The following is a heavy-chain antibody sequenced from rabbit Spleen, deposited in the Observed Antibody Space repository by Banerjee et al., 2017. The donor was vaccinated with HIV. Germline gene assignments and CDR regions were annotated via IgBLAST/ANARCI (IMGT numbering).Heavy chain of an antibody. Sequence: QEQLVESGGGLVKPGASLTLTCTASGFSFSRSYDMCWVRQAPGKGLEWIVCIDTGSSGFTYFASWAKGRFTISKTSSTTVTLQMTSLTVADTATYFCARDAGTSFSPYGMDLWGPGTLVTVS. V-gene: IGHV1S45*01. D-gene: IGHD8-1*01. CDR1: GFSFSRSYD. J-gene: IGHJ6*01. CDR3: ARDAGTSFSPYGMDL. CDR2: IDTGSSGFT.